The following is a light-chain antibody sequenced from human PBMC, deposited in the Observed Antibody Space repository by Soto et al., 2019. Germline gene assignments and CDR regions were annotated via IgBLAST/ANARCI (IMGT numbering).Light chain of an antibody. CDR3: QQYNSYSWT. CDR2: KAS. J-gene: IGKJ1*01. Sequence: DIQMTQSPSTLSASVGDRVTITCRASQSISSWLAWYQQKPGKAPKLLIYKASSLESGVPSRFSGSGSGKEFTLTISSLEPDYFATYYCQQYNSYSWTFGQGTKVEIK. CDR1: QSISSW. V-gene: IGKV1-5*03.